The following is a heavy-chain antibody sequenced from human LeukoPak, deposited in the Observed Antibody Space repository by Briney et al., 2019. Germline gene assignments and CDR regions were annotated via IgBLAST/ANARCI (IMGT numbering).Heavy chain of an antibody. J-gene: IGHJ4*02. CDR2: IYYNGST. CDR1: GGSISSYY. CDR3: ARGIGIAVAQWRVLFDY. D-gene: IGHD6-19*01. V-gene: IGHV4-59*01. Sequence: SETLSLTCTVSGGSISSYYWSWIRQPPGKGLEWIGYIYYNGSTNYNPSLKSRVTISVDTSKNQFSLKLSSVTAADTAVYYCARGIGIAVAQWRVLFDYWGQGTLVTVSS.